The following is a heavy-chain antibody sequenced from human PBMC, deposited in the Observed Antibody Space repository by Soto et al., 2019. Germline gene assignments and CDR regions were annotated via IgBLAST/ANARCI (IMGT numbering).Heavy chain of an antibody. D-gene: IGHD6-13*01. CDR1: GFTFDDYA. V-gene: IGHV3-9*01. CDR3: AKDISAAGTPTYGMDV. Sequence: SLKISCAASGFTFDDYAMHWVRQAPGKGLEWVSGISWNSGSIGYADSVKGRFTISRDNAKNSLYLQMNSLRAEDTALYYCAKDISAAGTPTYGMDVWGQGTTVTVSS. CDR2: ISWNSGSI. J-gene: IGHJ6*02.